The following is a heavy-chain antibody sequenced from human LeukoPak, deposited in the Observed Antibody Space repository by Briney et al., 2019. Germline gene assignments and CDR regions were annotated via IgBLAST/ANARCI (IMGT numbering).Heavy chain of an antibody. CDR1: GFTFSSYG. D-gene: IGHD3-22*01. CDR2: IWYDGSNK. J-gene: IGHJ4*02. V-gene: IGHV3-33*01. CDR3: AREEDYYDSSGYLD. Sequence: GRSLRLSCAASGFTFSSYGMHWVRQAPGKGLEWVAVIWYDGSNKYYADSVEGRFTISRDNSKNTLYLQMNSLRAEDTAVYYCAREEDYYDSSGYLDWGQGTLVTVSS.